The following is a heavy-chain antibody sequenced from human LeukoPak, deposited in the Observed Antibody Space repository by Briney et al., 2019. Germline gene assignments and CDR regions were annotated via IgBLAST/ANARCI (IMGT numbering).Heavy chain of an antibody. CDR3: ARHSLVTTYTYYFDY. D-gene: IGHD4-17*01. V-gene: IGHV4-59*08. CDR1: GGSISSYY. CDR2: IYYSGST. J-gene: IGHJ4*02. Sequence: PSETLSLTCTVSGGSISSYYWSWIRPPPGKGLEWIGYIYYSGSTNYNPSLKSRVTISVDTSKNQFSLKLSSVTAADTAVYYCARHSLVTTYTYYFDYWGQGTLVTVSS.